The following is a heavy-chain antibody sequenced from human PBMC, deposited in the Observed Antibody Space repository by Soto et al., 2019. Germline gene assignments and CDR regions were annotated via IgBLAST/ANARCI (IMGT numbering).Heavy chain of an antibody. J-gene: IGHJ4*02. CDR3: AKGIHQGGGSCYDS. CDR2: ISGTGGNT. CDR1: GFTFGSYA. V-gene: IGHV3-23*01. Sequence: GGSLRLSCAASGFTFGSYAMSWVRQAPGKGLEWVSAISGTGGNTYYADSVKGRFTISRDNSKNTLYLQMNSLRAEDTAVYFCAKGIHQGGGSCYDSWGQGTLVTVSS. D-gene: IGHD2-15*01.